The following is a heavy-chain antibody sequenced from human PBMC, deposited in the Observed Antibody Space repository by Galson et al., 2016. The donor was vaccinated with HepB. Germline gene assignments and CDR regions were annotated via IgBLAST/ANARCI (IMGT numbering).Heavy chain of an antibody. V-gene: IGHV3-74*01. CDR2: INRDGSII. CDR1: GFTFSTYW. CDR3: VRGLAGVDDH. J-gene: IGHJ4*02. D-gene: IGHD2-21*01. Sequence: SLRLSCAASGFTFSTYWMHWVRHPPGKGLVWVSRINRDGSIIDYADSVKGRFTTSRDNAKNTLYLQMHSLRAEDTAVYYCVRGLAGVDDHWGQGTMVTVSS.